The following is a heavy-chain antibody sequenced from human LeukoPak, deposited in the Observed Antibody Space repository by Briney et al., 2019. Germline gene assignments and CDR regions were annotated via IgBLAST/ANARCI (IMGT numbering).Heavy chain of an antibody. V-gene: IGHV2-5*02. D-gene: IGHD3-22*01. Sequence: SGPTLVNPTQTLTLTCTFSGFSLTTSGVGVGWIRQPPGRALKWLALINWDDEKVYSPSLQSRLSITKDTSKNQVVLTMTNVDPVDTATYYCAHRRDSSGYQYRWWFAPWGQGTLVTVSS. CDR3: AHRRDSSGYQYRWWFAP. CDR1: GFSLTTSGVG. CDR2: INWDDEK. J-gene: IGHJ5*02.